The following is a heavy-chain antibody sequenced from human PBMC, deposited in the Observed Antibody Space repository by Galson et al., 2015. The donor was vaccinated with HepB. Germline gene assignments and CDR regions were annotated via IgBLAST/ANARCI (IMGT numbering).Heavy chain of an antibody. CDR3: ARDQSSGYCGGDCYSNWFDP. CDR2: INAGNGNT. CDR1: GYTFTSYA. J-gene: IGHJ5*02. V-gene: IGHV1-3*01. Sequence: SVKVSCKASGYTFTSYAMHWVRQAPGQRLEWMGWINAGNGNTKYSQKFQGRVTITRDTSASTAYMELSSLRSEDTAVYYCARDQSSGYCGGDCYSNWFDPWGQGTLVTVSS. D-gene: IGHD2-21*01.